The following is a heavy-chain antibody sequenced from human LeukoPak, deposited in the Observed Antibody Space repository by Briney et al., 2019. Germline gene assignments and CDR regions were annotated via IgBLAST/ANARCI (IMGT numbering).Heavy chain of an antibody. CDR3: ARSVATIYLDY. V-gene: IGHV3-11*01. CDR1: GFTFRNSD. J-gene: IGHJ4*02. CDR2: ISSSGSII. D-gene: IGHD5-12*01. Sequence: GGSLRLSCAASGFTFRNSDMNWVRQAPGKGLEWVSYISSSGSIIYYADSVKGRFTISRGNAKSSLYLQMNSLRAEDTAVYYCARSVATIYLDYWGQGTLVTVSS.